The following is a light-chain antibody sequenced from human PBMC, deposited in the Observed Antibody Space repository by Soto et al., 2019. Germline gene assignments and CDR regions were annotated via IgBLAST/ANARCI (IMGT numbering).Light chain of an antibody. V-gene: IGKV1-17*01. CDR2: GAS. Sequence: DVQVTQSPSSLSASVGDRVTITCRASQDIRTNLNWNQQKPGQAPQRLIYGASTLQGGVPPRFGGSGSGTEFTLTITSLQPEDFATYFCLQHHDDTYTFGQGTKVDVK. J-gene: IGKJ2*01. CDR1: QDIRTN. CDR3: LQHHDDTYT.